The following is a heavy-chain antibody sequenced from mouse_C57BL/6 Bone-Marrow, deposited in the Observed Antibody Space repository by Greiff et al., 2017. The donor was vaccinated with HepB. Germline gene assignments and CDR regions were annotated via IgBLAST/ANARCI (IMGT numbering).Heavy chain of an antibody. D-gene: IGHD1-1*01. CDR2: IYPRSGNT. J-gene: IGHJ4*01. CDR3: GITTVVAPYYAMDY. Sequence: QVQLQQSGAELARPGASVKLSCKASGYTFTSYGISWVKQRTGQGLEWIGEIYPRSGNTYYNEKFKGKATLTADKSSSTAYMELRSLTSEDSAVYFCGITTVVAPYYAMDYWGQGTSVTVSS. CDR1: GYTFTSYG. V-gene: IGHV1-81*01.